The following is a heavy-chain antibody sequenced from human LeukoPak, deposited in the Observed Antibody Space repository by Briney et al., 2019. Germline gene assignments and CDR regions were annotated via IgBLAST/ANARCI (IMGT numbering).Heavy chain of an antibody. J-gene: IGHJ3*02. D-gene: IGHD6-19*01. V-gene: IGHV1-2*02. CDR2: INPNSGDT. Sequence: ASVTLSFTPSGYTFTDYYIHWIRQTPGQGHEWVGWINPNSGDTDYAQKFQGRVTVTRDTSISTAYMELGRLRSDDTAVYYCARDQALGYGWPTVLAIDIWGQGTMVTVSS. CDR1: GYTFTDYY. CDR3: ARDQALGYGWPTVLAIDI.